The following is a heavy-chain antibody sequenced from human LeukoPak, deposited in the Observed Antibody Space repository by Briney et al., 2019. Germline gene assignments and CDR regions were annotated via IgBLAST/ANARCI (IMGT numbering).Heavy chain of an antibody. V-gene: IGHV3-48*02. J-gene: IGHJ4*02. CDR1: GFTFSSYS. CDR3: ARGKPVGATTGVPFDY. CDR2: ISTSSSTI. Sequence: GGSLRLSCAASGFTFSSYSMNWVRQAPGKGLEWVSYISTSSSTIYYADSVKGRFTISRDNAKNSLYLQMNGLRDEDTAVYYCARGKPVGATTGVPFDYWGQGTLVTVSS. D-gene: IGHD1-26*01.